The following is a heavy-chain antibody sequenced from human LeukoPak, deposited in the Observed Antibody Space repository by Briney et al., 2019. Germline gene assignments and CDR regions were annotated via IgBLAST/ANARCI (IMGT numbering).Heavy chain of an antibody. V-gene: IGHV4-59*08. CDR1: GDSLNNYY. J-gene: IGHJ5*02. CDR2: IYYRGNT. CDR3: ARRHYGDHSNWFDP. D-gene: IGHD4-17*01. Sequence: SETLSLTCTVSGDSLNNYYWTWIRQSPGKGLGWIGSIYYRGNTNYNPSLKSRVTISVDTSKNQLSLKLNSVTAADTAVYYCARRHYGDHSNWFDPWGQGTLVTVSS.